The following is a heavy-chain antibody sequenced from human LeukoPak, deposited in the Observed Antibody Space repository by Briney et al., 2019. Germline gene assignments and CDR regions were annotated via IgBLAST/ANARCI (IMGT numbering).Heavy chain of an antibody. CDR3: ARGDAFSGDH. J-gene: IGHJ4*02. CDR2: IHPEGNEK. V-gene: IGHV3-7*04. Sequence: PGGSLRLSCAVSGFTFSNFWMSWVRQAPGRGLEWVANIHPEGNEKYHVGSVEGRFVIPRDNTKNLLFLQMSGLRVEDTALYYCARGDAFSGDHWGQGTLVTVSS. CDR1: GFTFSNFW.